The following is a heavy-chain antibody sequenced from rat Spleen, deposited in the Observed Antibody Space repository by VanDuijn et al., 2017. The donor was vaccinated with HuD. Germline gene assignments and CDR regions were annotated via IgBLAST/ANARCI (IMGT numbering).Heavy chain of an antibody. CDR2: ITNTGGST. V-gene: IGHV5-20*01. CDR1: GFTFSDYY. CDR3: TTDFYSS. J-gene: IGHJ2*01. D-gene: IGHD1-2*01. Sequence: EVQLVESGGGLVQPGRSMKLSCAASGFTFSDYYMAWVRQAPGKGLEWVASITNTGGSTYYPDSVKGRFTISRDNAKSSLYLQMDSLRSEDTATYYCTTDFYSSWGQGVMVTVSS.